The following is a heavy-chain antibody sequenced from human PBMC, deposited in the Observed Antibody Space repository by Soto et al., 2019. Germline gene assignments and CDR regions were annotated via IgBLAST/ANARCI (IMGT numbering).Heavy chain of an antibody. CDR2: MNPSSGYT. D-gene: IGHD3-16*01. V-gene: IGHV1-8*01. J-gene: IGHJ4*02. CDR1: GYTFSNYD. Sequence: QVQLVQSGAEVKKPGASVRVSCKASGYTFSNYDINWVRQATGQGLEWLGWMNPSSGYTGYAQKFQGRVTMNGDTSISTAYMELGSLTSADTAVYYCARFVWHQLPTFDYWGQGALVTVSS. CDR3: ARFVWHQLPTFDY.